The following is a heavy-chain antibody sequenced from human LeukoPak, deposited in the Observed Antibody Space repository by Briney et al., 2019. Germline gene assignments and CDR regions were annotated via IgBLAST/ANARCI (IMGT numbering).Heavy chain of an antibody. J-gene: IGHJ4*02. CDR2: IKQDGGEK. D-gene: IGHD6-13*01. CDR1: GFTFSSYW. CDR3: ARDYSGSWYYFDY. Sequence: GGSLRLSCAASGFTFSSYWMSWVRQAPGKGPEWVANIKQDGGEKYYVDSVRGRFTISRDNSKNTLYLQMNSLRAEDTAVYYCARDYSGSWYYFDYWGQGTLVTVSS. V-gene: IGHV3-7*01.